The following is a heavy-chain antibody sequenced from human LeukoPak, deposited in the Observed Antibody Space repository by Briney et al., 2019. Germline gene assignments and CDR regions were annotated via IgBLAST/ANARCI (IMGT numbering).Heavy chain of an antibody. D-gene: IGHD2-15*01. CDR1: GVSIRSYS. CDR2: IQTSGST. V-gene: IGHV4-4*07. CDR3: AREEEGDYSDYFDY. Sequence: SETLSLTCSVSGVSIRSYSWSWIRQPSGKGLEWIGRIQTSGSTNYNPSLMSRVTMSVDTSKNQFSLKLSSVTAADTAVYYCAREEEGDYSDYFDYWGQGTLVTVSS. J-gene: IGHJ4*02.